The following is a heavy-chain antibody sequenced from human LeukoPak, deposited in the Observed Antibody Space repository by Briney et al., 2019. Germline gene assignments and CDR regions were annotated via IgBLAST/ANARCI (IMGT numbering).Heavy chain of an antibody. Sequence: PGGSLRLSCAASGFTFSSYEMNWVRQAPGKGLEWVSYISSSGSTIYYADSVKGRFTISRDNAKNSLYLQMNSLRAEDTAVYYCARERGSSWEDYWGQGTLVTVSS. V-gene: IGHV3-48*03. J-gene: IGHJ4*02. D-gene: IGHD6-13*01. CDR2: ISSSGSTI. CDR1: GFTFSSYE. CDR3: ARERGSSWEDY.